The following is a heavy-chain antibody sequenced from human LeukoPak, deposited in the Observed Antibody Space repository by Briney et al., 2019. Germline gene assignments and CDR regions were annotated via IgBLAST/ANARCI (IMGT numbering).Heavy chain of an antibody. V-gene: IGHV3-74*01. CDR1: GFTFSTYW. CDR2: ISSDGRNT. CDR3: AREWALPGAYYMDV. D-gene: IGHD7-27*01. J-gene: IGHJ6*03. Sequence: GGSLRLSCAAPGFTFSTYWMHWVRQAPGKGLVWVSRISSDGRNTIYADSVKGRFTISRDSANNTLFLQMNSLRGDDTAVYYCAREWALPGAYYMDVWGKGTTVTVSS.